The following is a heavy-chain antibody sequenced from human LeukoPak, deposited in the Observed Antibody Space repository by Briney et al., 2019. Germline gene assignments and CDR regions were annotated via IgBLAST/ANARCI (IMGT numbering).Heavy chain of an antibody. D-gene: IGHD3-10*01. J-gene: IGHJ5*02. V-gene: IGHV4-59*12. CDR2: IYYSGST. CDR3: ARGARVGRGNWFDP. CDR1: GGSINNYY. Sequence: PSETLSLTCTVSGGSINNYYWSWIRQPPGKGLEWIGYIYYSGSTNYSPSLKSRVTISVDTSKNQFSLKLSSVTAADTAVYYCARGARVGRGNWFDPWGQGTLVTVSS.